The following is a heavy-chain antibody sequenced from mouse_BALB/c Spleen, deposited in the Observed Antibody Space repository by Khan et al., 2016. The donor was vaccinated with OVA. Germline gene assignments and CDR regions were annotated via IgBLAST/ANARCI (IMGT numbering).Heavy chain of an antibody. CDR2: IRYDGNS. CDR1: GYSITSGYF. V-gene: IGHV3-6*02. CDR3: AGGGSSGPAWVAY. Sequence: EVQLQESGPGLVKPSQSLSLTCSVTGYSITSGYFWNWIRQFPGNKLEWMGYIRYDGNSNYNPSLKNRISITRDTSKNQFFLTLNSVTPEDPATDYCAGGGSSGPAWVAYWGQGTLVTVSA. J-gene: IGHJ3*01. D-gene: IGHD3-1*01.